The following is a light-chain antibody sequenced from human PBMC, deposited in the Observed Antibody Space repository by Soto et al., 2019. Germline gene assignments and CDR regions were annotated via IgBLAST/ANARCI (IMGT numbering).Light chain of an antibody. V-gene: IGKV1-5*01. Sequence: DIQLTQSPSFLSASVGDRVTITCRASQSISNWLAWYQQTPGTAPKVLIYHASNLQSGVPSRFSGSGSGTDFTLTISSLQPDDFATYYCQQYNSYSITFGQGTRLEIK. CDR3: QQYNSYSIT. J-gene: IGKJ5*01. CDR2: HAS. CDR1: QSISNW.